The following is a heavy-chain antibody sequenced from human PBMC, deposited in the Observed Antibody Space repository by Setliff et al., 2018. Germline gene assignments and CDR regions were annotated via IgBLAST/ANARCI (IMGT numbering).Heavy chain of an antibody. J-gene: IGHJ4*02. D-gene: IGHD3-22*01. CDR3: ARESRYYYDNLGTLDY. CDR2: IYSSGST. CDR1: GGSISSGDYY. V-gene: IGHV4-30-4*08. Sequence: LSLTCTVSGGSISSGDYYWSWIRQPPGKGLEWIGYIYSSGSTYYNPSLKSRVSISVDTSKNQFSLKLSPVTAADTAVYYCARESRYYYDNLGTLDYWGQGTLVTVSS.